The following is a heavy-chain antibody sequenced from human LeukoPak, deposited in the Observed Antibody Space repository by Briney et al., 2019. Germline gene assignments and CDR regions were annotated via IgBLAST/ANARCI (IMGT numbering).Heavy chain of an antibody. V-gene: IGHV4-34*01. CDR3: AGLIRPGWFDP. D-gene: IGHD1-14*01. Sequence: SETLSLTRAVYGGSFSGYYWSWIRQPPGKGLEWIGEINHSGSTNYNPSLKSRVTISVDTSKNQFSLKLSSVTAADTAVYYCAGLIRPGWFDPWGQGTLVTVSS. CDR1: GGSFSGYY. CDR2: INHSGST. J-gene: IGHJ5*02.